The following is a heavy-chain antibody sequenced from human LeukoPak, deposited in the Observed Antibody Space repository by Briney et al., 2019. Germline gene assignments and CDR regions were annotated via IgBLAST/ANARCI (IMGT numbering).Heavy chain of an antibody. CDR3: ARLITMVRGVIIDYYYGMDV. J-gene: IGHJ6*02. V-gene: IGHV6-1*01. Sequence: SQTLSLTCAISGDSVSTNSAAWNWIRQSPSRGLEWLGRTYYRSKWYNDYAVSVKSRITINPDTSKNQFSLQLNSVTPEDTAVYYCARLITMVRGVIIDYYYGMDVWGQGTTVTVSS. CDR1: GDSVSTNSAA. CDR2: TYYRSKWYN. D-gene: IGHD3-10*01.